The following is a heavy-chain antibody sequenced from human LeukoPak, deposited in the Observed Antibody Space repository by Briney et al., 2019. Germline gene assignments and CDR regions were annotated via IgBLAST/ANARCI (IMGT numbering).Heavy chain of an antibody. J-gene: IGHJ4*02. Sequence: AASVKVSCKASGYTFTSHGISWVRQAPGQGLEWMGWISAYNGNTNYAQKLQGRVTMTTDTSTSTAYMGLRSLRSDDTAVYYCARGRYYYDSSGYYYPTYYFDYWGQGTLVTVSS. CDR1: GYTFTSHG. CDR2: ISAYNGNT. D-gene: IGHD3-22*01. V-gene: IGHV1-18*01. CDR3: ARGRYYYDSSGYYYPTYYFDY.